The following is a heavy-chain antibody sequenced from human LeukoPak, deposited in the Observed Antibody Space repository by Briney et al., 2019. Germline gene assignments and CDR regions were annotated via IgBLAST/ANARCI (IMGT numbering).Heavy chain of an antibody. CDR3: TKDPLEYSSSFANDDY. CDR1: GFTFAGYA. V-gene: IGHV3-23*01. D-gene: IGHD6-6*01. CDR2: ISENVITT. Sequence: GGSLRLSCAASGFTFAGYAMTWVRQAPGKGLEWGSVISENVITTYYSDSVKGRFTISRDNSKNTLYLQMNSLRAEDTAIYYCTKDPLEYSSSFANDDYWGQGTLVTVSS. J-gene: IGHJ4*02.